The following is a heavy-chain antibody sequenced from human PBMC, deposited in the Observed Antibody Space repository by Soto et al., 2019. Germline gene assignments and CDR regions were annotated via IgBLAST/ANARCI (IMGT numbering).Heavy chain of an antibody. Sequence: LSLTCTVSGGSINSDAYYWSWIRQPPGKGLEWIGHIYYSGRTYYNPSLESRLTISLDTSKNQFSLRLSSVTASDTAVYYCARDRSNSPDYFDYWGRGTLVTVSS. J-gene: IGHJ4*02. V-gene: IGHV4-30-4*01. D-gene: IGHD6-6*01. CDR1: GGSINSDAYY. CDR2: IYYSGRT. CDR3: ARDRSNSPDYFDY.